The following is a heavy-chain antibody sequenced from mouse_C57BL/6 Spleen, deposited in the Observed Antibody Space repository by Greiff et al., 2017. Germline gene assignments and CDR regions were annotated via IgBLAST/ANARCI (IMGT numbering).Heavy chain of an antibody. CDR2: INPSSGYT. J-gene: IGHJ3*01. D-gene: IGHD2-3*01. CDR1: GYTFTSYT. V-gene: IGHV1-4*01. Sequence: QVHVKQSGAELARPGASVKMSCKASGYTFTSYTMHWVKQRPGQGLEWIGYINPSSGYTKYNQKFKDKATLTADKSSSTAYMQLSSLTSEDSAVYYCASLDGYSSWFAYWGQGTLVTVSA. CDR3: ASLDGYSSWFAY.